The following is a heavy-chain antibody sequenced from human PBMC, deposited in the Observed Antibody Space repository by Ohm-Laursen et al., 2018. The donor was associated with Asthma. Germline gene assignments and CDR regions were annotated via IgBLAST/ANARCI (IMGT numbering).Heavy chain of an antibody. J-gene: IGHJ1*01. CDR3: ARIGPEWELPGREYSLHH. V-gene: IGHV3-21*01. D-gene: IGHD1-26*01. CDR2: ISTASTFI. CDR1: GFTSTNAW. Sequence: SLRLSCTASGFTSTNAWMTWVRQVPGKGLEWVASISTASTFIYYADSVRGRFTTSRDNAKNSVYLQMNSLRAEDMALYYCARIGPEWELPGREYSLHHWGQGTQVTVSS.